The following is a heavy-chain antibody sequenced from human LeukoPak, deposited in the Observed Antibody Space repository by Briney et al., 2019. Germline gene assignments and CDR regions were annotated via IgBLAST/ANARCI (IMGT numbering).Heavy chain of an antibody. J-gene: IGHJ6*02. CDR1: GGTFSSYA. D-gene: IGHD6-13*01. Sequence: SVKVSCKASGGTFSSYAISWVRQAPGQGLEWMGRIIPIFGIANYAQKFQGRVTITADKSTSTAYMELSSLRSEDTAVYYCARGLAAASMDVWGRGTTVTVSS. CDR3: ARGLAAASMDV. V-gene: IGHV1-69*04. CDR2: IIPIFGIA.